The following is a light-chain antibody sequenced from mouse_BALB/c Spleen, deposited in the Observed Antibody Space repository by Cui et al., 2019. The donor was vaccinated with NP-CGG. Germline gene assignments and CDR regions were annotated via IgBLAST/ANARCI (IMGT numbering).Light chain of an antibody. CDR3: ALWYSNHWV. Sequence: AVLTPGTATTTSPGETVTLTCRSSTGAVTTSNYANWVQEKPDHLFTGLIGGTNNRPPGVPARFSGSLIGDKAALTITGAQTEDEAIYFCALWYSNHWVFGGGTKLTVL. V-gene: IGLV1*01. CDR1: TGAVTTSNY. CDR2: GTN. J-gene: IGLJ1*01.